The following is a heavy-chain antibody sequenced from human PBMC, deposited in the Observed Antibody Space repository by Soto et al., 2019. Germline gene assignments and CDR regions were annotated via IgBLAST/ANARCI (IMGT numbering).Heavy chain of an antibody. Sequence: ASVKVSCKASGYTFTSYYMHWVRQAPGQGLEWMGIINPSGGSTSYADSVKGRFTISRDNSKNTLYLQMNSLRAEDTAVYYCAKPDGPDYWGQGALVTVSS. V-gene: IGHV1-46*04. CDR3: AKPDGPDY. CDR1: GYTFTSYY. J-gene: IGHJ4*02. CDR2: INPSGGST.